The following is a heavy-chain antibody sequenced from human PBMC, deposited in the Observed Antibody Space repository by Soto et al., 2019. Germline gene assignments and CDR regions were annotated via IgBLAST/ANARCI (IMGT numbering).Heavy chain of an antibody. CDR3: ARDQDSSGWYEFDY. D-gene: IGHD6-19*01. Sequence: GGSLRLSCAASGFTFSAYAMPWVRQAPGKGLVWVSRINSDGSSIIYADSVKGRFTISRDNAKNTLYLQMHSLGAEDTAVYYCARDQDSSGWYEFDYWGQGMLVTVSS. J-gene: IGHJ4*02. CDR2: INSDGSSI. V-gene: IGHV3-74*01. CDR1: GFTFSAYA.